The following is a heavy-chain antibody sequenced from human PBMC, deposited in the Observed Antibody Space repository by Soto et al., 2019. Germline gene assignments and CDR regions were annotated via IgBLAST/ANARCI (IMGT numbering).Heavy chain of an antibody. D-gene: IGHD2-8*01. CDR2: ISGSGGSP. J-gene: IGHJ4*02. Sequence: EVQLLESGGGLVQPGGSLRLSCAASGFSCSTYTMSWVRRAPGKGLEWVSAISGSGGSPSYADSVQGRFTISRDNPKKTLYLQMNSLRAEDTAVYYCAKARCTTSNCYVPDYWGQGTLVSVSS. CDR1: GFSCSTYT. CDR3: AKARCTTSNCYVPDY. V-gene: IGHV3-23*01.